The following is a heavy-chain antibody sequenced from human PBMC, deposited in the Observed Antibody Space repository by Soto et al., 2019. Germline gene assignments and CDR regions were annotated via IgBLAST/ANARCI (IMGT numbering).Heavy chain of an antibody. Sequence: QVQLVESGGGVVQPGRSLRLSCAASGISFSSYAMHWVRQAPGKGLEWVAVMDYDGSNEYYADSVKGRFTISRDNSKNTLYLEMNSLRGEDTAVYYCASRGYFDNWGQGTLVTVSS. D-gene: IGHD3-10*01. CDR3: ASRGYFDN. J-gene: IGHJ4*02. V-gene: IGHV3-30-3*01. CDR1: GISFSSYA. CDR2: MDYDGSNE.